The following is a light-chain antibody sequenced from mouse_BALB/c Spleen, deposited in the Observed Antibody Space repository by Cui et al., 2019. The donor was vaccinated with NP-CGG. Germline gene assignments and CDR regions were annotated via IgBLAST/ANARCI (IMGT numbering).Light chain of an antibody. V-gene: IGLV1*01. Sequence: QAVVTQESALTTSPSETVTLTCRSSTGAVTTCNYANWVQEKPDHLFTGLIGGTNNRAPGVPARFSGSLIGDKAALTITGAQTEDEAIYFCALWYSNHWVFGGGTKLTVL. CDR1: TGAVTTCNY. CDR2: GTN. CDR3: ALWYSNHWV. J-gene: IGLJ1*01.